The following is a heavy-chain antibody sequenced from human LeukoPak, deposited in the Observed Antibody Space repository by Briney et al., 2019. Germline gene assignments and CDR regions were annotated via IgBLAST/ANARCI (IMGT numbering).Heavy chain of an antibody. CDR1: GFTFSSYG. J-gene: IGHJ4*02. V-gene: IGHV3-30*02. CDR3: AKGPPLIAAAGKGDY. D-gene: IGHD6-13*01. Sequence: AGGSLRLSCAASGFTFSSYGMHWVRQAPGKGLEWVAFIRYDGSNKYYADSVKGRFTISRDNSKNTMYLQMNSLRAEDTAVYYCAKGPPLIAAAGKGDYWGQGTLVTVSS. CDR2: IRYDGSNK.